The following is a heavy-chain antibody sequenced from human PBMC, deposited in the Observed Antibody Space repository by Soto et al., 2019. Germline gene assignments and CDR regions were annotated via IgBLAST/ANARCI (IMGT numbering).Heavy chain of an antibody. CDR3: ARGGQVRGGLDV. CDR1: GFAVSANY. V-gene: IGHV3-53*01. J-gene: IGHJ6*02. Sequence: DVRLVESGGGLIQPGGSLRLSCAASGFAVSANYMTWVRQAPGKGLEWVSFIYSGGSTYYADAVKGRFTVSRDNSKNTLYLQMDSLRDEDTAVYYCARGGQVRGGLDVWGQGTTVTVSS. D-gene: IGHD2-15*01. CDR2: IYSGGST.